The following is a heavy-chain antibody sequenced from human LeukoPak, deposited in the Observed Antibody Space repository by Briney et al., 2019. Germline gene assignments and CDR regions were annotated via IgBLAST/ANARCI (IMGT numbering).Heavy chain of an antibody. CDR1: GGSLSGYY. D-gene: IGHD3-16*01. V-gene: IGHV4-34*01. J-gene: IGHJ4*02. CDR2: IYYSGNT. CDR3: ARHYGP. Sequence: KPSETLSLTCAVYGGSLSGYYWSWIRQPPGKGLEWIGSIYYSGNTYYNPSLKSRVTISVDTSKNQFSLKLNSVTATDTAVYYCARHYGPWGQGTLVTVSS.